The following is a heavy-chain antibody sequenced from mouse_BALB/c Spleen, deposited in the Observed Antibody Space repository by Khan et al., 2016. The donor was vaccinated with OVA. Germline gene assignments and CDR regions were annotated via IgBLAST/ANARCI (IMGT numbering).Heavy chain of an antibody. D-gene: IGHD2-5*01. V-gene: IGHV1-4*01. CDR1: GYTFTSYT. J-gene: IGHJ3*01. CDR3: VRAGAYHRNKGRFAY. Sequence: VQLQESGAELARPGASVKMSCKASGYTFTSYTIHWIKERPGQGMEWIGYINPSNGYTNYNQKFKDKATLTTDKSSTTAYLQLSKLTSEVTSVYTYVRAGAYHRNKGRFAYWGQGTLVTVSA. CDR2: INPSNGYT.